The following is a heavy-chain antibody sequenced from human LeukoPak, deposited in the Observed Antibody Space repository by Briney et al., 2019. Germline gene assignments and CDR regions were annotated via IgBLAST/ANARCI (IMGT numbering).Heavy chain of an antibody. CDR3: ASGSVTLPVYYDYMDV. CDR2: ISYRGST. CDR1: GGSISSYY. D-gene: IGHD2-21*02. V-gene: IGHV4-59*08. Sequence: PSETLSLTCTVSGGSISSYYWSWIRQPPGKGLEWIGYISYRGSTKYNPSLKSRVTISEDTSKNQSSLKLSSVTAADTAVYYCASGSVTLPVYYDYMDVWGKGTTVNVSS. J-gene: IGHJ6*03.